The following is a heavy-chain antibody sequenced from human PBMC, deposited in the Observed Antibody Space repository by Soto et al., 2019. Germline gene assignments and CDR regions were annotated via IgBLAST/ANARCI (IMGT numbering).Heavy chain of an antibody. CDR3: AMDDIAAANRVGMDV. V-gene: IGHV1-69*06. CDR2: ITPIFGAA. CDR1: GGAFRSYT. Sequence: QVQLVQSGAEVKKPGSSVKVSCKASGGAFRSYTISWVRQAPGQGLEWMGGITPIFGAANYAQKFEGRVTISAHKSTTTAYMELSNLTSEDTAVYYCAMDDIAAANRVGMDVWGQGTTVIVSS. J-gene: IGHJ6*02. D-gene: IGHD6-25*01.